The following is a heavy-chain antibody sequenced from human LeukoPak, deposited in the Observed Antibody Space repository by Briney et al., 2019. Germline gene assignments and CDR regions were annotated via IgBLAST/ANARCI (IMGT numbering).Heavy chain of an antibody. CDR1: GFTFSSYA. D-gene: IGHD6-19*01. V-gene: IGHV3-23*01. J-gene: IGHJ4*02. Sequence: GGSLRLSCAASGFTFSSYAMSWVRQAPGKELEWVSAISGSGGSTYYADSVKGRFTISRDNSKNTLYLQMNSLRADDTAVYYCAKGSVAGPFDYWGQGTLVTVSS. CDR3: AKGSVAGPFDY. CDR2: ISGSGGST.